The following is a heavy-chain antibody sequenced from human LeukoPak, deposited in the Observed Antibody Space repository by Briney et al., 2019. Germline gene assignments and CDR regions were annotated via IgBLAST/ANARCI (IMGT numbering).Heavy chain of an antibody. CDR3: ARDGIGILTGPLNS. J-gene: IGHJ4*02. CDR2: INGGNGNT. D-gene: IGHD3-9*01. Sequence: ASVKVSCKASGYTFTSNAMHWVRQAPGQRLEWMGWINGGNGNTKYSQNFQGRVTITRDTSASTAYMELSSLRSEDTAVYYCARDGIGILTGPLNSWGQGTLVTVSS. CDR1: GYTFTSNA. V-gene: IGHV1-3*01.